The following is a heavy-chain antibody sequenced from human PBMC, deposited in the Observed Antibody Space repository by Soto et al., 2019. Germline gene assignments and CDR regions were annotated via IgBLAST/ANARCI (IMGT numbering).Heavy chain of an antibody. CDR1: GGSFSGYY. CDR3: AGEPRHRRRYYYDSSGYYYGVDY. D-gene: IGHD3-22*01. V-gene: IGHV4-34*01. Sequence: SSETLSLTCAVYGGSFSGYYWSWIRQPPGKGLEWIGEINHSGSTNYNPSLKSRVTISVDTSKNQFSLKLSSVTAADTAVYYCAGEPRHRRRYYYDSSGYYYGVDYWGQGTLVTVSS. CDR2: INHSGST. J-gene: IGHJ4*02.